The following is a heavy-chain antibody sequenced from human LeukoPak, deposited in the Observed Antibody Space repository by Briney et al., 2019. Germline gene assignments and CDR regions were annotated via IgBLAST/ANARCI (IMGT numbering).Heavy chain of an antibody. D-gene: IGHD1-26*01. V-gene: IGHV1-69*13. J-gene: IGHJ4*02. CDR2: IIPIFGTA. CDR3: ARLTRSYDGVDY. Sequence: GASVKVSCKASGGTFSSYAISWVRQAPGQGLEWMGGIIPIFGTANYAQKFQGRVTITADESTSTAYMELKSLRSEDTAVYYCARLTRSYDGVDYWGQGTLVTVSS. CDR1: GGTFSSYA.